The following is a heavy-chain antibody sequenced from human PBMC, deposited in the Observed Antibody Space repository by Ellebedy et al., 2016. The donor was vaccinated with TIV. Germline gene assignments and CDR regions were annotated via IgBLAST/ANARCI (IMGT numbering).Heavy chain of an antibody. CDR1: GYTFTGYY. Sequence: ASVKVSCXASGYTFTGYYMHWVRQAPGQGLEWMGWINPNSGGTNYAQKFQGRVTMTRDTSISTAYMELSRLRSDDTAVYYCARGRPYYYDSSWQPDYWGQGTLVTVSS. V-gene: IGHV1-2*02. J-gene: IGHJ4*02. D-gene: IGHD3-22*01. CDR2: INPNSGGT. CDR3: ARGRPYYYDSSWQPDY.